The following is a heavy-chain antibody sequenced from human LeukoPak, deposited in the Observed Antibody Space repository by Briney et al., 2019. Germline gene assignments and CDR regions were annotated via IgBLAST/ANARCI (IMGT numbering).Heavy chain of an antibody. Sequence: GRSLRLSCAASGFTFSSYAMHWVRQAPGKGLEWVAVISYDGSNKYYADSVKGRFTISRDNSKNTLYLQMNSLRAEDTAVYYCARDLGGGTYYVWGSYRYTDYFDYWGQGTLVTVSS. D-gene: IGHD3-16*02. CDR2: ISYDGSNK. J-gene: IGHJ4*02. V-gene: IGHV3-30-3*01. CDR1: GFTFSSYA. CDR3: ARDLGGGTYYVWGSYRYTDYFDY.